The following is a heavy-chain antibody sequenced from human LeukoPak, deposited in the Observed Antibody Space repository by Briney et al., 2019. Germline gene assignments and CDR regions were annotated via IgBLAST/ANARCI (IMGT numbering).Heavy chain of an antibody. CDR1: GYRLTNYL. D-gene: IGHD5-18*01. Sequence: GGSPKTPCKGSGYRLTNYLLGLVPQMPGKGPEGVGINYPGDSDTRYRPSFQGQVTISADKSISTAYLQWSSLKASDTAMYYCAIGGYSYEGNGMDVWGKGTTVTVSS. CDR2: NYPGDSDT. J-gene: IGHJ6*04. V-gene: IGHV5-51*01. CDR3: AIGGYSYEGNGMDV.